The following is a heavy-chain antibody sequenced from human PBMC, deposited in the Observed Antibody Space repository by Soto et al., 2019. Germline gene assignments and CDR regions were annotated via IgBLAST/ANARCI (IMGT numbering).Heavy chain of an antibody. D-gene: IGHD6-13*01. CDR1: GGSISSYY. J-gene: IGHJ4*02. Sequence: SETLSLTCTVSGGSISSYYWSWIRQPPGKGLEWIGYIYYSGSTNYNPSLKSRVTISVDTSKNQFSLKLSSVTAADTAVYYCARGAAALNYWGQGTLVTVSS. CDR3: ARGAAALNY. CDR2: IYYSGST. V-gene: IGHV4-59*01.